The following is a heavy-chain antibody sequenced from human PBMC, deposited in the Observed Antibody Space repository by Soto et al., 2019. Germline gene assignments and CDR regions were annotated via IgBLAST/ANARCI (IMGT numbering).Heavy chain of an antibody. V-gene: IGHV4-59*01. CDR3: ARDRNPSQLFY. J-gene: IGHJ4*02. CDR2: LYYSGST. Sequence: PSETLSLTCTVSGASISSYYWTWIRQPPGKGLEWIGNLYYSGSTNYNPSLKSRVTMSVDTSKNQFSLKLSSVTAADTAVYYCARDRNPSQLFYWGQGALVTVSS. CDR1: GASISSYY.